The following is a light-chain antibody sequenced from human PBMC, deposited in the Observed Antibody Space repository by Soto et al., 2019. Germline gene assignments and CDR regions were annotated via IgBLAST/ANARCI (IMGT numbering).Light chain of an antibody. V-gene: IGKV3-20*01. CDR1: QSVDSSF. CDR3: EQYVSSVT. Sequence: EIVLTQSPGSLSLSPGERATLSCRASQSVDSSFFAWYQQKPGQAPRLLIYGASNRATGIPDRFSGSGSGTDFPLTVSRLAPEDFAVYYCEQYVSSVTFGQGTKVDIK. J-gene: IGKJ1*01. CDR2: GAS.